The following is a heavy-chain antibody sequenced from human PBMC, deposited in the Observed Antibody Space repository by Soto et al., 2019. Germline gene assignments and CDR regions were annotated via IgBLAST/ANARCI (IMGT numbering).Heavy chain of an antibody. J-gene: IGHJ6*02. V-gene: IGHV3-53*01. CDR1: GFTASSNY. CDR3: ARDNRAFDDIPHYYYGMDV. CDR2: IYSGGST. Sequence: GGSLRLSCAASGFTASSNYMSWVRQAPGKGLEWVSVIYSGGSTYYADSVKGRFTISRDNSKNTLYLQMNSLRAEDTAVYYCARDNRAFDDIPHYYYGMDVWGQGTTVTVSS. D-gene: IGHD2-8*01.